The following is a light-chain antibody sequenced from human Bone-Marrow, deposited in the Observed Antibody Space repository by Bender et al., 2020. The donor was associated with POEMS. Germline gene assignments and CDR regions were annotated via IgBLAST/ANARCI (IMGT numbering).Light chain of an antibody. CDR1: SSDVGSYNL. V-gene: IGLV2-23*02. CDR3: CSYAGNSLVV. J-gene: IGLJ2*01. CDR2: EVT. Sequence: QSALTQPASVSGSLGQSITISCTGTSSDVGSYNLVSWYQQHPDKAPKLLISEVTKRPSGLSSRFSGSKAGNTASLTISGLQAEDEADYYCCSYAGNSLVVFGGGTRLTVL.